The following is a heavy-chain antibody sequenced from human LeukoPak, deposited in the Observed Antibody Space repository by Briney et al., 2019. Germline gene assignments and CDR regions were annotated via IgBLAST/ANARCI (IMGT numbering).Heavy chain of an antibody. CDR3: ARDMSTNWFDP. Sequence: SETLSLTCTVSGYSISSDNYWGWIRQPPGKGLEWIGSLHPSNRNNYNPSLKSRVTISVDTSKNQFPLKVSAVTAADTAIYYCARDMSTNWFDPWDQGTLVTVSS. V-gene: IGHV4-38-2*02. CDR2: LHPSNRN. CDR1: GYSISSDNY. J-gene: IGHJ5*02.